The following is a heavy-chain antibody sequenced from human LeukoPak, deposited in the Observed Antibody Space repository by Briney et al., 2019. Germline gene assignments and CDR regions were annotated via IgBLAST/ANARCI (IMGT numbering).Heavy chain of an antibody. V-gene: IGHV4-39*01. J-gene: IGHJ4*02. D-gene: IGHD3-16*02. CDR3: ARPLITFRGVID. Sequence: PSETLSLTCTVSGGSISSSSYYWGWIRQPPGKGLEWIGSIYYSGSTYYNPSLKSRVTISVDTSKNQFSLKLSSVTAADTAVYYCARPLITFRGVIDWGQGTLVTVSS. CDR1: GGSISSSSYY. CDR2: IYYSGST.